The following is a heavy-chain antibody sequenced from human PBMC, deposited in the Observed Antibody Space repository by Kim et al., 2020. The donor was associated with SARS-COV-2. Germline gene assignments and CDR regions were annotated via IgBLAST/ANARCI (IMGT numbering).Heavy chain of an antibody. Sequence: YDTPPRKSRVTMSIDTSKNQFSPTLSSVTAADTAVYYCAGRPVLTGTIDYWGQGTLVTVSS. J-gene: IGHJ4*02. V-gene: IGHV4-39*01. D-gene: IGHD3-9*01. CDR3: AGRPVLTGTIDY.